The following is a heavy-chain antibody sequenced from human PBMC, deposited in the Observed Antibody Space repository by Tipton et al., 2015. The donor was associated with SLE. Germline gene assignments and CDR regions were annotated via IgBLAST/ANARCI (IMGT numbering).Heavy chain of an antibody. CDR3: ARGSPGRSEGHYKDYHYGIDV. V-gene: IGHV4-59*10. D-gene: IGHD3-9*01. Sequence: LRLSCAASGFTFSSYWMSWVRQAPGKGLEWIGRVYATGTTNYNPSLKSRVTMSIDTSNNQFSLKLISVAAADTAVYYCARGSPGRSEGHYKDYHYGIDVWGQGTTVTVSS. J-gene: IGHJ6*02. CDR2: VYATGTT. CDR1: GFTFSSYW.